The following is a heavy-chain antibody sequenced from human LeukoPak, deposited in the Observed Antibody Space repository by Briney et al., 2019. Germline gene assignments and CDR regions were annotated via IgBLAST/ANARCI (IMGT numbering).Heavy chain of an antibody. V-gene: IGHV4-39*01. CDR3: ARLRGYSYGHFDY. Sequence: SETLSLTCTVSGGSISSPGYYWGWIRQPPGKGLQWIGSIYYGGSTYYIPSLKSRVTISVDTSKNQFSLKLTSVTAADTALYYCARLRGYSYGHFDYWGQGTLVTASS. J-gene: IGHJ4*02. CDR1: GGSISSPGYY. D-gene: IGHD5-18*01. CDR2: IYYGGST.